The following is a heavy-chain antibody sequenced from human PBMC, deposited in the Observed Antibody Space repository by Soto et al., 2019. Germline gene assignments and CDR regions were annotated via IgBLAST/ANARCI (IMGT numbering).Heavy chain of an antibody. V-gene: IGHV1-46*01. J-gene: IGHJ4*02. Sequence: ASVKVSCKASGYIFTSYYVHWVRQAPGQGLEWMGFINPSGGSTSYAQKFQGRVTMTRDMSTSTVYMELSSLRSGDTAVYYCARNDNSGLDYWGQGTLVTVSS. CDR2: INPSGGST. CDR3: ARNDNSGLDY. CDR1: GYIFTSYY. D-gene: IGHD3-22*01.